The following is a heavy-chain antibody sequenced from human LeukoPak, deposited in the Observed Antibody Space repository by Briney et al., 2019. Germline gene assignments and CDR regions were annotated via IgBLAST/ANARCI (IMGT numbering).Heavy chain of an antibody. CDR2: IYYSGST. CDR1: GGSISSYY. Sequence: PSETLSLTCTVSGGSISSYYWNWIRQPPGKGLEWIGYIYYSGSTNYNPSLKSRVTISVDTSKNQFSLKLSSVTAADTAVYYCARAYCSGGRCYLGDYWGQGTLVTVSS. CDR3: ARAYCSGGRCYLGDY. D-gene: IGHD2-15*01. V-gene: IGHV4-59*01. J-gene: IGHJ4*02.